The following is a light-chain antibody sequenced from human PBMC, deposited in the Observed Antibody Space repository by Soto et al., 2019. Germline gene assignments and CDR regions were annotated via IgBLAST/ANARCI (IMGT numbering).Light chain of an antibody. CDR2: EVT. CDR3: CSYTSSRTYV. V-gene: IGLV2-14*01. Sequence: QSVLTQPAAVSWSPGQSITISCTGTSSDVGAYIYVSWYQHHPGKAPKVMIYEVTNRPSGVSDRFSGSKSGNTASLTISGLQAEDEADYYCCSYTSSRTYVFGTGTKVTVL. CDR1: SSDVGAYIY. J-gene: IGLJ1*01.